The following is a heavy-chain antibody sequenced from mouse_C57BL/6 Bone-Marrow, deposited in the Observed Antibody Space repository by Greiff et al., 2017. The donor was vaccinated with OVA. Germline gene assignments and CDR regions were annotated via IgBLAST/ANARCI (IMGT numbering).Heavy chain of an antibody. V-gene: IGHV1-20*01. J-gene: IGHJ2*01. Sequence: EVQLKESGPELVKPGDSVKISCKASGYSFTGYFMNWVMQSHGKSLEWIGRINPYNGDTFYNQKFKGKATLTVDKSSSTAHMELRSLTSEDSAVYYCARGDGSSYEGYFDYWGQGTTLTVSS. CDR2: INPYNGDT. CDR1: GYSFTGYF. D-gene: IGHD1-1*01. CDR3: ARGDGSSYEGYFDY.